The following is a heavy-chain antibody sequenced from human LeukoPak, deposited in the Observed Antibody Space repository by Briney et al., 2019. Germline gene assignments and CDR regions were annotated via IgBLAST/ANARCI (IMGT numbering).Heavy chain of an antibody. Sequence: GGSLRLSCAASGFTFNSYWMAWVRQTPGKGLEWGANIKQDGGEKYYVDSVKGRFTISRDNAKNSLYLQMNSLRAEDTAAYYCARRGSSSWPNWFDPWGQGTLVTVSS. D-gene: IGHD6-13*01. J-gene: IGHJ5*02. CDR2: IKQDGGEK. CDR1: GFTFNSYW. V-gene: IGHV3-7*03. CDR3: ARRGSSSWPNWFDP.